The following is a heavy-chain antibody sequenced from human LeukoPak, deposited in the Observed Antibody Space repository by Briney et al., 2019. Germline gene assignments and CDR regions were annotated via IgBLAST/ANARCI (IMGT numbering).Heavy chain of an antibody. J-gene: IGHJ4*02. CDR3: ARDYELRFLEWLFIH. Sequence: ASVKVSCKASGYTFTSYGISWVRQAPGQGLEWMGWISAYNGNTNYAQKLQGRVTMTTDTSTSTAYMELRSLRSDDTAVYYCARDYELRFLEWLFIHWGQGALVTVSS. CDR1: GYTFTSYG. D-gene: IGHD3-3*01. V-gene: IGHV1-18*01. CDR2: ISAYNGNT.